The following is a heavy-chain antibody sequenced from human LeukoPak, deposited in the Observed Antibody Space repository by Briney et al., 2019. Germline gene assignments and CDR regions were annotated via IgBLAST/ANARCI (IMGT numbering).Heavy chain of an antibody. D-gene: IGHD3-22*01. Sequence: ASVKVSCKAPGGTFSSYAVSWVRQAPGQGLEWMGRIVPMYDTADYAQRFQGRVTITADRSTGTAFMELSSLRSEDTGIYYCVRGHDSSGPQKNYFDFWGQGTLVTVSS. V-gene: IGHV1-69*06. CDR3: VRGHDSSGPQKNYFDF. CDR2: IVPMYDTA. CDR1: GGTFSSYA. J-gene: IGHJ4*02.